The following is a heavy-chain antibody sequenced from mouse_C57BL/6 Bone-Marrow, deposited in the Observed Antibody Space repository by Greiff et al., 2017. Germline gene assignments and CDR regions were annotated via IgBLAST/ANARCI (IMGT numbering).Heavy chain of an antibody. CDR2: INPYNGGT. CDR1: GYTFTDYY. Sequence: EVQGVESGPVLVKPGASVKMSCKASGYTFTDYYMNWVKQSHGKSLEWIGVINPYNGGTSYNQKFKGKATLTVDKSSSTAYMELNSLTSEDSAVYYCARWLLWYFDVWGTGTTVTVSS. D-gene: IGHD2-3*01. J-gene: IGHJ1*03. V-gene: IGHV1-19*01. CDR3: ARWLLWYFDV.